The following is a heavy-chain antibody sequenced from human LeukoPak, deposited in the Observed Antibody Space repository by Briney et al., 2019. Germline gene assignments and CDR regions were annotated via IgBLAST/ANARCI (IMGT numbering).Heavy chain of an antibody. CDR1: GFTFSSYW. D-gene: IGHD2-2*02. CDR3: ARVPRYCSSTSCYKTSY. CDR2: INTDGSST. Sequence: GGSLRLSCAASGFTFSSYWMHWVRQAPGKGLVWVSRINTDGSSTSYADSVKGRFTISRDNAKNTLYLQMNSLRAEDTAVYYCARVPRYCSSTSCYKTSYWGQGTLVTVSS. V-gene: IGHV3-74*01. J-gene: IGHJ4*02.